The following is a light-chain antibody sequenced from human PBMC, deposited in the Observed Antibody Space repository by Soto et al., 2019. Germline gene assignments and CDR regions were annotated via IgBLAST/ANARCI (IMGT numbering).Light chain of an antibody. CDR3: QQYGNSPRT. CDR2: GAS. V-gene: IGKV3-20*01. Sequence: EIVLTQSPAILSVSPGERATLSCRASQTISGSFFAWYQQKPGQAPRLLIHGASIRATGIPDRFSGSGSGTDFTLTISRLEPEDFAMYYCQQYGNSPRTFGQGTKVDIK. J-gene: IGKJ1*01. CDR1: QTISGSF.